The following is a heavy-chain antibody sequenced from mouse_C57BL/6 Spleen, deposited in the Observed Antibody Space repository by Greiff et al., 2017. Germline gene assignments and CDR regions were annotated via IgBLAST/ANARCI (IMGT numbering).Heavy chain of an antibody. Sequence: QVQLQQPGAELVKPGASVKVSCKASGYTFTSYWMHWVKQRPGQGLEWIGRIHPTDGDTNYNQKFKGKATLTVDKSSSTAYMQLSSLTSEDSAVYYCAIAYSKCDDAMDYWGQGTTVTVSS. CDR1: GYTFTSYW. CDR3: AIAYSKCDDAMDY. CDR2: IHPTDGDT. V-gene: IGHV1-74*01. D-gene: IGHD2-5*01. J-gene: IGHJ4*01.